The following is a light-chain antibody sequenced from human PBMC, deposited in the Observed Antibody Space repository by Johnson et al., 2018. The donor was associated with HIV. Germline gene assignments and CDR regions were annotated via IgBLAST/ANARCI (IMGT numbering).Light chain of an antibody. Sequence: SVLTQPPSVSAAPGQKVTISCSGSSSNIGNNYVSWYQQLPGTAPKLLIYENNKRPSGVPDRFSDSKSGTSATLGITGLQTGDEADYYCGTWDSGLGAVYVFGPGTKVTVL. J-gene: IGLJ1*01. CDR1: SSNIGNNY. V-gene: IGLV1-51*02. CDR3: GTWDSGLGAVYV. CDR2: ENN.